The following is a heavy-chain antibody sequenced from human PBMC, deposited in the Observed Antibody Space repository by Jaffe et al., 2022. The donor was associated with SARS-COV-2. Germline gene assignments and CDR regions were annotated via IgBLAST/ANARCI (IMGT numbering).Heavy chain of an antibody. J-gene: IGHJ4*02. Sequence: QVTLKESGPVLVKPTETLTLTCTVSGFSLSNARMGVSWIRQPPGKALEWLAHIFSNDEKSYSTSLKSRLTISKDTSKSQVVLTMTNMDPVDTATYYCARTLEKFLYYYDSSGYMWGWFDYWGQGTLVTVSS. V-gene: IGHV2-26*01. D-gene: IGHD3-22*01. CDR1: GFSLSNARMG. CDR3: ARTLEKFLYYYDSSGYMWGWFDY. CDR2: IFSNDEK.